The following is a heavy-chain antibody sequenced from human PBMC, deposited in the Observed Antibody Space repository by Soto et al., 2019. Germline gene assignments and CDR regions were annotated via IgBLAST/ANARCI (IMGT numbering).Heavy chain of an antibody. CDR1: GGSISSGDYY. J-gene: IGHJ4*02. CDR3: ARRPRGYDILTGYYSYYFDY. V-gene: IGHV4-30-4*01. CDR2: IYYSGST. D-gene: IGHD3-9*01. Sequence: SETLSLTCTFSGGSISSGDYYWSWIRQPPGKGLEWIGYIYYSGSTYYNQSLKSRVTISVDTSKNQFSLELSSVTAADTAVYYCARRPRGYDILTGYYSYYFDYWGQGTLVTVS.